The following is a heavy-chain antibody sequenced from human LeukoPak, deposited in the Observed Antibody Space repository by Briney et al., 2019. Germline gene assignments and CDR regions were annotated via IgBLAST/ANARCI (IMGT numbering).Heavy chain of an antibody. CDR2: IYTSGST. V-gene: IGHV4-61*02. J-gene: IGHJ5*02. CDR1: GGSISSGSYY. D-gene: IGHD3-22*01. Sequence: SQTLSLTCTVSGGSISSGSYYWSWIRQPAGKGLEWIGRIYTSGSTNYNPSLKSRVTISVDTSKNQFSLKLSSVTAADTAVYYCASTNLNTMIVEAPLSWGQGTLVTVSS. CDR3: ASTNLNTMIVEAPLS.